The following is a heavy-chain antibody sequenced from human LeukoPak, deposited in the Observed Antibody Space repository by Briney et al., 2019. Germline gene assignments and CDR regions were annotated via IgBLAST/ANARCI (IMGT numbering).Heavy chain of an antibody. CDR3: ARDTRRSYPTTVHAAFVLDWFDP. Sequence: GASVKVSCKASGGTFSSYAISWVRQAPGQGLEWMGGIIPIFGTANYAQKFQGRVTITADKSTSTAYMELSSLRSEDTAVYYCARDTRRSYPTTVHAAFVLDWFDPWGQGTLVTVSS. CDR2: IIPIFGTA. V-gene: IGHV1-69*06. CDR1: GGTFSSYA. J-gene: IGHJ5*02. D-gene: IGHD4-17*01.